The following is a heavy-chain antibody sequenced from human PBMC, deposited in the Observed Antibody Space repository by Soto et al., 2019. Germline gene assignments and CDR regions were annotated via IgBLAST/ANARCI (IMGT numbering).Heavy chain of an antibody. CDR1: GYTFTSYA. CDR2: INAGNGDT. CDR3: TRDPATYSSAYDY. D-gene: IGHD6-19*01. Sequence: GASVKVSCKASGYTFTSYAIHWVRQAPGQRLEWMGWINAGNGDTKYSQKLQGRVPITRDTPATTAYVELSSLKSEDTVVYYCTRDPATYSSAYDYGGKGTPVTSPQ. V-gene: IGHV1-3*01. J-gene: IGHJ4*02.